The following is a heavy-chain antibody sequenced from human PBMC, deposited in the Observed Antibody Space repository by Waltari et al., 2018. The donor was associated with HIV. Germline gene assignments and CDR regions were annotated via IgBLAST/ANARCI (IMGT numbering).Heavy chain of an antibody. CDR2: ISYDGSNK. CDR1: GFTFSSYA. V-gene: IGHV3-30*04. Sequence: QVQLVESGGGVVQPGRSLRLSCAASGFTFSSYAMHWVRQAPGKGLEWVAVISYDGSNKYYADSVKGRFTISRDNSKNTLYLQMNSLRAEDTAVYYCARTTVGYFDYWGQGTLVTVSS. CDR3: ARTTVGYFDY. D-gene: IGHD4-17*01. J-gene: IGHJ4*02.